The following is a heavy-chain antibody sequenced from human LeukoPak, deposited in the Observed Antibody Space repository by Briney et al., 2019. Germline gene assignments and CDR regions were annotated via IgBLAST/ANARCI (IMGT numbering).Heavy chain of an antibody. J-gene: IGHJ3*02. V-gene: IGHV3-30*02. D-gene: IGHD3-16*01. CDR3: WGESDAFDI. CDR1: GFTFSSFG. CDR2: IRYDGSIK. Sequence: PGGSLRLSCAASGFTFSSFGMQWVRQAPGKGLEWVAFIRYDGSIKYYADSVKGRFTISRDNSQKTLYLQMNSLRAEDTAVYHRWGESDAFDIWGQGTMVTVSS.